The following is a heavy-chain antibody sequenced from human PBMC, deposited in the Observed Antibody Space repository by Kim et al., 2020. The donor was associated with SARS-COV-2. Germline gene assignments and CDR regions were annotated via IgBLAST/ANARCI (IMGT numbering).Heavy chain of an antibody. Sequence: GGSLRLSCAASGFTFSSYWMSWVRQAPVKGLEWVANIKQDGSEKYYVDSVKGRFTISRDNAKNSLYLQMNSLRAEDTAVYYCARDQGYDFWSGYSGMDVWGQGTTVTVSS. CDR1: GFTFSSYW. CDR3: ARDQGYDFWSGYSGMDV. V-gene: IGHV3-7*03. D-gene: IGHD3-3*01. J-gene: IGHJ6*02. CDR2: IKQDGSEK.